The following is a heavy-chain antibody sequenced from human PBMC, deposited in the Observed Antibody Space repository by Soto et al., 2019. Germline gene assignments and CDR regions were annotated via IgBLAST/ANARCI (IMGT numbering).Heavy chain of an antibody. Sequence: QLQLQESGPGLVKPSETLSLTCTVSGDSISSSSYYWGWIRQPPGKGLEWIGSIYYSGSTYYNPSLKSRVTISVDTSKNQFSLKLSSVTAADTAVYYCASLMVVAATSDYWGQGTLVTVSS. D-gene: IGHD2-15*01. CDR3: ASLMVVAATSDY. V-gene: IGHV4-39*01. J-gene: IGHJ4*02. CDR1: GDSISSSSYY. CDR2: IYYSGST.